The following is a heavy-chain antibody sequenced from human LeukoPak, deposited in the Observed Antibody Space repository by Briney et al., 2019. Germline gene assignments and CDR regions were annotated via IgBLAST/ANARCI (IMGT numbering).Heavy chain of an antibody. CDR1: EFTFSVYT. Sequence: SGGSPRLSCTASEFTFSVYTMNWVRQAPGKGLEWVSSISPSSSSIYYADSVRGRFTVSRDNAKKSLSLQMNSLRVEDTAIYYCARETYNDFWSGLNWFDPWGQGTLVTVSS. J-gene: IGHJ5*02. CDR3: ARETYNDFWSGLNWFDP. CDR2: ISPSSSSI. D-gene: IGHD3-3*01. V-gene: IGHV3-21*01.